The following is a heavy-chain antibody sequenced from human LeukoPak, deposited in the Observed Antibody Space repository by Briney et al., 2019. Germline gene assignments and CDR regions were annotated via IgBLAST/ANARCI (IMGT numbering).Heavy chain of an antibody. D-gene: IGHD3-22*01. CDR3: ARDGFMLHYYDSSGYGY. Sequence: ASVKVSCKASGYTFTGYYMHWVRQAPGQGLEWMGWINPNSGGTNYAQKFQGRVTMTRDTSISTAYMELSRLRSGDTAVYYCARDGFMLHYYDSSGYGYWGQGTLVTVSS. CDR1: GYTFTGYY. CDR2: INPNSGGT. J-gene: IGHJ4*02. V-gene: IGHV1-2*02.